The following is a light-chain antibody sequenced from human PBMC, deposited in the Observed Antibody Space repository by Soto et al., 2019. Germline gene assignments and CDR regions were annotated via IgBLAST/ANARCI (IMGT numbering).Light chain of an antibody. CDR3: KQYNSMGT. CDR2: KAS. Sequence: DIQMTQSPSTLSASLGDRVTITCRASQSSSSWLAWFQHKPGKAPKLLIYKASTLERGVPSRFSGSVSGTDVTITISSLQPDDLATYYCKQYNSMGTFGQGTKVEIK. J-gene: IGKJ1*01. V-gene: IGKV1-5*03. CDR1: QSSSSW.